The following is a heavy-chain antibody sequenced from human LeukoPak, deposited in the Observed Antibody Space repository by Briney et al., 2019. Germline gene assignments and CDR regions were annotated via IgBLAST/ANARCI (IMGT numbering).Heavy chain of an antibody. CDR3: ARDRGWLQFDY. V-gene: IGHV3-7*05. Sequence: GGSLRLSCAASGFSSSSYWMSWVRQAPGGGLEWLANIKHDGSEKNSVDSVKGRFTISRDNAKNSMFLQMNSLRAEDTAVYYCARDRGWLQFDYWGQGTLVTVSS. D-gene: IGHD5-24*01. J-gene: IGHJ4*02. CDR2: IKHDGSEK. CDR1: GFSSSSYW.